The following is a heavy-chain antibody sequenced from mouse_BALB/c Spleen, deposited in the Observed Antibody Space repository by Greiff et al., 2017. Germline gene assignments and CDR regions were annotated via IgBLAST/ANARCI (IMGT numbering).Heavy chain of an antibody. CDR3: ARSKDGYYVRYAMDY. J-gene: IGHJ4*01. V-gene: IGHV5-17*02. D-gene: IGHD2-3*01. CDR2: ISSGSSTI. CDR1: GFTFSSFG. Sequence: EVKLVESGGGLVQPGGSRKLSCAASGFTFSSFGMHWVRQAPEKGLEWVAYISSGSSTIYYADTVKGRFTISRDNPKNTLFLQMTSLRSEDTAMYYCARSKDGYYVRYAMDYWGQGTSVTVSS.